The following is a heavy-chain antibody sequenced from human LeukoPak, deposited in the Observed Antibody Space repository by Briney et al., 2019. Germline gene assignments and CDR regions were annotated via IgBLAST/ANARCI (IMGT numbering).Heavy chain of an antibody. CDR1: GFTFSSYA. D-gene: IGHD3-10*01. J-gene: IGHJ4*02. Sequence: GGSLRLSCAASGFTFSSYAMSWVRQAPGKGLEWVSAISGSGGSTYYADSVKGRFTISRDNSKNTLYLQMNSLRAEDTAVYYCAEDTNTALWFGELNYFDYWGQGTLVTVSS. CDR3: AEDTNTALWFGELNYFDY. V-gene: IGHV3-23*01. CDR2: ISGSGGST.